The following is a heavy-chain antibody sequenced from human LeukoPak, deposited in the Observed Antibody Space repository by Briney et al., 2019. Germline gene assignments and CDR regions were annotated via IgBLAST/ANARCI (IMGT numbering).Heavy chain of an antibody. CDR2: ISGSGGST. V-gene: IGHV3-23*01. J-gene: IGHJ4*02. CDR3: AKTDCSSTSCYTGDY. D-gene: IGHD2-2*02. CDR1: GFTFSSYA. Sequence: GGSLRLSCAASGFTFSSYAMSWVRQAPGKRLEWVSAISGSGGSTYYADSVKGRFSISRDNSKNTLYLQMNSLRAEDTAVYHCAKTDCSSTSCYTGDYWGQGTLVTVSS.